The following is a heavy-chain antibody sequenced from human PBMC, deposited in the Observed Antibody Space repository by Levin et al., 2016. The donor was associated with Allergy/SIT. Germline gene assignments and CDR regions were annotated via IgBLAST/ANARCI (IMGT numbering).Heavy chain of an antibody. CDR1: GYTFTSYA. CDR3: ARDGEMATQTHY. D-gene: IGHD5-24*01. V-gene: IGHV1-3*01. CDR2: INAGNGNT. Sequence: ASVKVSCKASGYTFTSYAMHWVRQAPGQRLEWMGWINAGNGNTKYSQKFQGRVTITRDTSASTAYMELSSLRSEDTAVYYCARDGEMATQTHYWGQGTLVTVSS. J-gene: IGHJ4*02.